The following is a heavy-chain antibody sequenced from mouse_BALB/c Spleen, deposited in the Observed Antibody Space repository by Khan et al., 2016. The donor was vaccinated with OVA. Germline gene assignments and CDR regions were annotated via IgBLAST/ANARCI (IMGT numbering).Heavy chain of an antibody. CDR2: ISNGGDTT. Sequence: EVELVESGGGLVQPGGSLKLSCEASGFTFSSFTMSWVRQTPEKRLEWVAYISNGGDTTYYPDTVEGRFTISRDNAKNTLSLHMSSLKSEYTAMYYCARQDYRSWFAYWGQGTLVTVSA. J-gene: IGHJ3*01. D-gene: IGHD2-12*01. CDR1: GFTFSSFT. V-gene: IGHV5-12-2*01. CDR3: ARQDYRSWFAY.